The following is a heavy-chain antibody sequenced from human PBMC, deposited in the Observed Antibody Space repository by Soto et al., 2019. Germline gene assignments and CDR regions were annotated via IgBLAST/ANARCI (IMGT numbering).Heavy chain of an antibody. J-gene: IGHJ4*02. CDR3: AKSPGRGASGWYDY. V-gene: IGHV3-23*01. Sequence: GGSMRLSCAASGFTVCSYAVSGVRQAPGKGLEWVSAISGSGGSTYYADSVKGRFTISRDNSKNTLYLQMNSLRAEDTAVYYCAKSPGRGASGWYDYWGQGTLVTVSS. CDR2: ISGSGGST. CDR1: GFTVCSYA. D-gene: IGHD6-19*01.